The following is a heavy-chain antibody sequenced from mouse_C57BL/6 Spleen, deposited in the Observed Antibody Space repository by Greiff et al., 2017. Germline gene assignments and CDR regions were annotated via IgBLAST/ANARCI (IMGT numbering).Heavy chain of an antibody. CDR3: TSPPHYYGSSQFAY. V-gene: IGHV1-15*01. J-gene: IGHJ3*01. CDR1: GYTFTDYE. CDR2: IDPETGGT. D-gene: IGHD1-1*01. Sequence: QVQLQQSGAELVRPGASVTLSCKASGYTFTDYEMHWVKQTPVHGLEWIGAIDPETGGTAYNQKFKGKAILTADKSSSTAYMELRSLTSEDSAFYYCTSPPHYYGSSQFAYWGQGTLVTVSA.